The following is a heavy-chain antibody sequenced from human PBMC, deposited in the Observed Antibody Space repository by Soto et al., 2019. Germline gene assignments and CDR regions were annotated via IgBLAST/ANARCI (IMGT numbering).Heavy chain of an antibody. Sequence: SGPTLVNPTQTLTLTCTFSGFSLTTSGVGVGWIRQPPGKALEWLALIYWNDEKRYSPSLKSRLSITMDTSRNQVVLTMTNMDPVDTATYYCAHRLRWLANFDYWGQGTLVTVS. D-gene: IGHD6-19*01. CDR3: AHRLRWLANFDY. CDR2: IYWNDEK. V-gene: IGHV2-5*01. CDR1: GFSLTTSGVG. J-gene: IGHJ4*02.